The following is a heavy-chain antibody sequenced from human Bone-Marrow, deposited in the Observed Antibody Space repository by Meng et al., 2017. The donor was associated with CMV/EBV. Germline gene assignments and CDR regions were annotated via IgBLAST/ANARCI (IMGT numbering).Heavy chain of an antibody. Sequence: ASVKVSCKASGYTFSNYDIIWVRQASGQGLEWVGWMNPNRGNTAYAQKFQGRVTMTRDTSTSIAYMELSSLRSGDTAVYYCARIAAAVTFDYWGQGTRVTGSS. CDR2: MNPNRGNT. CDR3: ARIAAAVTFDY. V-gene: IGHV1-8*01. CDR1: GYTFSNYD. D-gene: IGHD6-13*01. J-gene: IGHJ4*02.